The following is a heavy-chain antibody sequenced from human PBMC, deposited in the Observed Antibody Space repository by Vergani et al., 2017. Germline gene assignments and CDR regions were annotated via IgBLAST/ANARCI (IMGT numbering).Heavy chain of an antibody. CDR3: VKDAGSYENCFDS. CDR2: LTGGGGST. J-gene: IGHJ5*01. D-gene: IGHD1-26*01. CDR1: GFPFSTYA. Sequence: EVQLLESGGSLKQPGGSVRLSCAASGFPFSTYAMHWVRQAPGKGLEWVSALTGGGGSTYYADTFKGRFIISRDNSRATRYLQMNSLRTEDPATYYCVKDAGSYENCFDSWGQGTRVTVSS. V-gene: IGHV3-23*01.